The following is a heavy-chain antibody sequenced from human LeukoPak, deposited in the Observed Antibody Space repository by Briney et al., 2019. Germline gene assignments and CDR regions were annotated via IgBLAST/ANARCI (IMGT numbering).Heavy chain of an antibody. V-gene: IGHV4-4*02. CDR3: ARVRFSHYDFWSGYQHYFDY. D-gene: IGHD3-3*01. CDR1: GGSISSSNW. Sequence: PSGTLSLTCAVSGGSISSSNWWSWVRQPPGKGLEWIGGIYHSGSTNYNPSLKSRVTVSVDKSKNQFSLKLSSVTAADTAVYYCARVRFSHYDFWSGYQHYFDYWGQGTLVTVSS. CDR2: IYHSGST. J-gene: IGHJ4*02.